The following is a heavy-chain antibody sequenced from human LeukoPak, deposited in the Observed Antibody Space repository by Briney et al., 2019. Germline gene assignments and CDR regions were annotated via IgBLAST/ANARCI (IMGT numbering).Heavy chain of an antibody. CDR1: GFTFSSYG. CDR2: IRYGSNE. J-gene: IGHJ3*02. CDR3: WGGDDAFDI. D-gene: IGHD3-10*01. V-gene: IGHV3-30*02. Sequence: GGSLRLSCAASGFTFSSYGMHWVRQAPGKGLEWVSFIRYGSNECYADSVRGRFTISRDNSKNTLYLQMNSLRAEDTAVYYCWGGDDAFDIWGQGTVVTVSS.